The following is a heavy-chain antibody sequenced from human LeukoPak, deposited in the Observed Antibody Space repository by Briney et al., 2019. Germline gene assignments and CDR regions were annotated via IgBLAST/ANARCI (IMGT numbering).Heavy chain of an antibody. CDR1: GGSISSSSYY. D-gene: IGHD6-13*01. CDR3: ARRSSWYYFDY. Sequence: SETLSLTCTVSGGSISSSSYYWGWIRQPPGKGLEWIGSIYYSGSTYYNPSLKSRVTIPVDTSKNQFSLKLSSVTAADTAVYYCARRSSWYYFDYWGQGTLVTVSS. CDR2: IYYSGST. J-gene: IGHJ4*02. V-gene: IGHV4-39*01.